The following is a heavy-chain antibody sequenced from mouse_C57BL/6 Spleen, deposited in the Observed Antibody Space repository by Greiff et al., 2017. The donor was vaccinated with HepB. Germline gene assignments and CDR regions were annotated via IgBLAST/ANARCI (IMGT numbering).Heavy chain of an antibody. Sequence: VQLQQSGAELVKPGASVKISCKASGYAFSSYWMNWVKQRPGKGLEWIGQIYPGDGDTNYNGKFKGKATLTADKSSSTAYMQLSSLTSEDSAVYFCARSWDRGYFDYWGQGTTLTVSS. V-gene: IGHV1-80*01. J-gene: IGHJ2*01. CDR2: IYPGDGDT. CDR1: GYAFSSYW. D-gene: IGHD3-3*01. CDR3: ARSWDRGYFDY.